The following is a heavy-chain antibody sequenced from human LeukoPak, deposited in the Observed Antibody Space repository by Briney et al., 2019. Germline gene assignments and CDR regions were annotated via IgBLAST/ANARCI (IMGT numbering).Heavy chain of an antibody. D-gene: IGHD1-7*01. J-gene: IGHJ4*02. V-gene: IGHV1-2*02. CDR1: GYTFTGYY. CDR2: INPDSGGT. Sequence: TSVKVSCKASGYTFTGYYMHWVRQAPGQGLEWMGWINPDSGGTNYAQKFQGRVTMTRDTSISTAYMELSGLRSDDTAVYYCARGLELLGFDYWGQGSLVTVSS. CDR3: ARGLELLGFDY.